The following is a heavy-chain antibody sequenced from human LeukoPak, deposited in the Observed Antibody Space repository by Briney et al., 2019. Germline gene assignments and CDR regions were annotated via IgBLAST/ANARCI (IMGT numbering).Heavy chain of an antibody. CDR3: ARTSLYYYDSSCYFY. CDR2: ISAYNGNT. J-gene: IGHJ4*02. V-gene: IGHV1-18*01. Sequence: GASVKVSCKASGYTFTSYGISWVRQAPGQGLEWMGWISAYNGNTNYAQKLQGRVTMTTDTSTSTAYMELRSLRSDDTAVYYCARTSLYYYDSSCYFYWGQGTLVTVSS. D-gene: IGHD3-22*01. CDR1: GYTFTSYG.